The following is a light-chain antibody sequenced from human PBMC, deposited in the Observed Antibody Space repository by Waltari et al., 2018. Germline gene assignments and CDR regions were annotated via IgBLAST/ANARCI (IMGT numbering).Light chain of an antibody. CDR3: AAWDDRLRGVV. CDR2: GNK. V-gene: IGLV1-47*01. CDR1: SSNIGSYY. Sequence: QSLLTQPPSASGTPGQRVTMSCSGSSSNIGSYYVSWYQQLPGTAPKPLIDGNKQRPSGVPDRFSGSKSGTSGSLAISGLRSEDEADYYCAAWDDRLRGVVFGGGTKLTV. J-gene: IGLJ2*01.